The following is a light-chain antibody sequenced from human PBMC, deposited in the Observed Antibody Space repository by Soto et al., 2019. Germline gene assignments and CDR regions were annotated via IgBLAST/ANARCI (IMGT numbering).Light chain of an antibody. Sequence: EIVLTQSPATLSWSPWESATLSCRASQSVTISLAWYQQKPGQAPRLLIYSASTRATGIPARFSGSGSGTEFTLTISSLQSEDFAVYYCQQYNNWPWTFGQGTKVDIK. V-gene: IGKV3-15*01. CDR1: QSVTIS. CDR3: QQYNNWPWT. CDR2: SAS. J-gene: IGKJ1*01.